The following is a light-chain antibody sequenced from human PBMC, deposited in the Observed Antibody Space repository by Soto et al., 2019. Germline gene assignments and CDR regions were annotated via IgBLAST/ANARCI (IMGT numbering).Light chain of an antibody. Sequence: QSVLTQPASVSGSPGQSITISCTGTISDVGGYDYVSWYQQHPGKAPKLMVYDVSNRPSGVSNRFSGSKSGNTACLTISGLQADDEADYYCSSYTTSSTYVFGTGTQLTVL. CDR1: ISDVGGYDY. CDR3: SSYTTSSTYV. V-gene: IGLV2-14*01. J-gene: IGLJ1*01. CDR2: DVS.